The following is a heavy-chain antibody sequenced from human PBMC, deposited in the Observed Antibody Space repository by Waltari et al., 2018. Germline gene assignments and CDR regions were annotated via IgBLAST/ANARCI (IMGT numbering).Heavy chain of an antibody. CDR1: GXXXSSYA. D-gene: IGHD5-12*01. V-gene: IGHV1-69*15. Sequence: QVQLXXXGAEVKKXXSSWKXXXRASGXXXSSYATSWVRQAPGQGLGWMGRIIPIFGTANYAQKXXGXXXITAXXSTSTAYMELXSLRSEXXAXXYCAXVGXXGYDYEFXYWGQGTLXXXXS. CDR3: AXVGXXGYDYEFXY. J-gene: IGHJ4*02. CDR2: IIPIFGTA.